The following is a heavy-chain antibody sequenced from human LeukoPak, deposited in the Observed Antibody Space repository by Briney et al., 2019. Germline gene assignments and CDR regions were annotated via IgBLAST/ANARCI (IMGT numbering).Heavy chain of an antibody. CDR2: ISSSGSTI. D-gene: IGHD3-16*01. V-gene: IGHV3-11*01. J-gene: IGHJ6*03. CDR1: GFTFSDYY. CDR3: AKGGGGRLIYYYYMDV. Sequence: KAGGSLRLSCAASGFTFSDYYMSWIRQAPGKGLEWVSYISSSGSTIYYADSVKGRFTISRDNAKNSLYLQMNSLRAEDMALYYCAKGGGGRLIYYYYMDVWGKGTTVTVSS.